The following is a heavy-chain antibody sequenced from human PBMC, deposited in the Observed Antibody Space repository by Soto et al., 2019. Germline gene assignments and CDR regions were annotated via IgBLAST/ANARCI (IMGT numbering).Heavy chain of an antibody. V-gene: IGHV3-13*04. CDR1: GFTFSSYD. CDR2: IGTAGDT. J-gene: IGHJ4*02. D-gene: IGHD3-22*01. Sequence: AASLRLSCSASGFTFSSYDMHWVRQGPGKGLEWVSAIGTAGDTNYAGSVKGRFTISRENAKNSLYLQMNSLRAGDTAIYFCARAIGPTLFDYWGQGTQVTVSS. CDR3: ARAIGPTLFDY.